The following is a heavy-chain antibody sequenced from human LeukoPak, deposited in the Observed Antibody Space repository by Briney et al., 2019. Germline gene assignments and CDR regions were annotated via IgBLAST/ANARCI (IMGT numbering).Heavy chain of an antibody. CDR2: VRGGGAYT. D-gene: IGHD2-15*01. CDR1: GFSFSSFA. V-gene: IGHV3-23*01. CDR3: AKRISVSAGYYIDS. Sequence: GGSLRLSCVGSGFSFSSFAMSCVRHAPGKGLECGSTVRGGGAYTYYADSVKGRFTASRDDSKSMHFLQMNSLRQEDTALYFCAKRISVSAGYYIDSWGQGTLVTVSS. J-gene: IGHJ4*02.